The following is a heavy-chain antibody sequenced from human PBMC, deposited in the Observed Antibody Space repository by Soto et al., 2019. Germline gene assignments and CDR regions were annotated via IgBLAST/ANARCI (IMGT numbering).Heavy chain of an antibody. D-gene: IGHD5-18*01. J-gene: IGHJ6*02. Sequence: QVQLVQSGAEVKKPGSSVKVSCKASGGTFSSYAISWVRQAPGQGLEWMGGIIPIFGTANYAQKFQGRVTITADESTSTADMELSSLRSEDTAVYYCAIVRGYSYGHDYYGMDVWGQGTTVTVSS. CDR2: IIPIFGTA. V-gene: IGHV1-69*01. CDR3: AIVRGYSYGHDYYGMDV. CDR1: GGTFSSYA.